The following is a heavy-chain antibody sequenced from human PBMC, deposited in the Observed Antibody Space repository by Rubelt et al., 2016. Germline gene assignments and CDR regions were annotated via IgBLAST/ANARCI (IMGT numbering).Heavy chain of an antibody. D-gene: IGHD6-13*01. V-gene: IGHV3-30*04. J-gene: IGHJ4*02. CDR1: GFTFSNYA. CDR2: ISYDGSTR. CDR3: ARDIAD. Sequence: VQLVESGGGLVKPGGSLRLSCAASGFTFSNYAMHWVRQAPGKGLDWVAVISYDGSTRFYTDSVKGRFTISRDSAKNTLYLQMNSLRVEDTAVYYCARDIADWGQGTLVTVSS.